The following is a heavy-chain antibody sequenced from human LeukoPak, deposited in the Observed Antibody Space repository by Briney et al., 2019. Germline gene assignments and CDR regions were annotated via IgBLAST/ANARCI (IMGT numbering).Heavy chain of an antibody. Sequence: PGGSLRLSCAASGFTFSSYAMSWVRQAPGKGLEWASAISGSGGSTYYADSVKGQFTISRDNSKNTLYLQMNSLRAEDTAVYYCAKGNYNDYYYYYMDVWGKGTTVTVSS. CDR2: ISGSGGST. V-gene: IGHV3-23*01. D-gene: IGHD1-7*01. CDR1: GFTFSSYA. J-gene: IGHJ6*03. CDR3: AKGNYNDYYYYYMDV.